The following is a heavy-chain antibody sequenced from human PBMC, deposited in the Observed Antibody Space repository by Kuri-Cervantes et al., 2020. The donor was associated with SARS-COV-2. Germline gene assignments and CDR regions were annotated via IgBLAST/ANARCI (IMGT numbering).Heavy chain of an antibody. V-gene: IGHV3-30*18. D-gene: IGHD2-21*01. CDR3: AKDRVGVHDF. Sequence: GESLKISCAASGFNFSRTDMHWVRQAPGKGLEWVAFISYDGKNKKCIASGKVRFTISRDKSQNTLYLQMKSLTSEDTAIYYCAKDRVGVHDFWGQGTLVTVSS. J-gene: IGHJ4*02. CDR2: ISYDGKNK. CDR1: GFNFSRTD.